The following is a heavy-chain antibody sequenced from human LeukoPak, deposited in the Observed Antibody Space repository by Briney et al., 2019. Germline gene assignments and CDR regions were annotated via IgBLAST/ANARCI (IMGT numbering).Heavy chain of an antibody. CDR2: ISSSGSTI. V-gene: IGHV3-11*01. J-gene: IGHJ4*02. Sequence: GGSLRLSCAASGFTFSDYYMSWIRQAPGKGLGWVSYISSSGSTIYYADSVKGRFTISRDNAKNSLYLRMNSLRAEDTAVYYCARDLGDIVVVPAARSDYWGQGTLVTVSS. CDR1: GFTFSDYY. CDR3: ARDLGDIVVVPAARSDY. D-gene: IGHD2-2*01.